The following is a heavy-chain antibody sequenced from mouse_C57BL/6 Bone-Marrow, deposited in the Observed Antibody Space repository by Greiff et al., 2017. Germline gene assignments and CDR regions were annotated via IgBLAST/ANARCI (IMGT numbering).Heavy chain of an antibody. D-gene: IGHD1-1*01. J-gene: IGHJ3*01. Sequence: VQLQQSGAELVRPGASVKLSCTASGFNIKDDYMHWVKQRPEQSLEWIGWIDPENGDTEYASKFQGKAPITADTSSNTAYLQLSSLTSEDTAVYYCTGSQAWFAYWGQGTLVTVSA. V-gene: IGHV14-4*01. CDR1: GFNIKDDY. CDR2: IDPENGDT. CDR3: TGSQAWFAY.